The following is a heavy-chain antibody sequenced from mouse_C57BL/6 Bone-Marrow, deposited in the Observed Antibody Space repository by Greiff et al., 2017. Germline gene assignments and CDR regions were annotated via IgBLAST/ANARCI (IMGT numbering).Heavy chain of an antibody. CDR2: INPSNGGT. D-gene: IGHD2-3*01. V-gene: IGHV1-53*01. J-gene: IGHJ3*01. CDR1: GYTFTSYW. CDR3: ARGDGYYAWFAY. Sequence: VKLQQPGTELVKPGASVKLSCKASGYTFTSYWMHWVKQRPGQGLEWIGNINPSNGGTNYNEKFKSKATLTVDKSSSTAYMQRSSLTSEDSAVYCCARGDGYYAWFAYGGWGTRATVSA.